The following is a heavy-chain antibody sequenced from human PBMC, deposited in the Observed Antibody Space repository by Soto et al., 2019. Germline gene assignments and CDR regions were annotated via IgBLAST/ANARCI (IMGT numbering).Heavy chain of an antibody. J-gene: IGHJ6*03. CDR2: ISKHGTRE. V-gene: IGHV3-30*18. CDR3: AKDLGESDFYYYYYMDV. CDR1: GFTFTNYG. Sequence: PGGSLRLSCAASGFTFTNYGFHWVRQAPGKGLEWVAVISKHGTREYYLESVRGRFTISRDNSKDTVYLTMNSLRSEDTAVYYCAKDLGESDFYYYYYMDVWGKGTTVTVSS. D-gene: IGHD2-21*02.